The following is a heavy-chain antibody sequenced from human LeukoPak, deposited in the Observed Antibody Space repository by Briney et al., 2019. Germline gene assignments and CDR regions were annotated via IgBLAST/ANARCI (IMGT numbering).Heavy chain of an antibody. CDR2: IYSGGST. CDR1: GFTVSSNY. J-gene: IGHJ4*02. CDR3: ARDPKVGATPD. V-gene: IGHV3-66*01. D-gene: IGHD1-26*01. Sequence: GGSLRLSCAASGFTVSSNYMSWFGQPPGKGLEWVSVIYSGGSTYYAASVKGRFTISRDNSKNTLYLQMNSLRAEDTAVYYCARDPKVGATPDWGQGTLVTVSS.